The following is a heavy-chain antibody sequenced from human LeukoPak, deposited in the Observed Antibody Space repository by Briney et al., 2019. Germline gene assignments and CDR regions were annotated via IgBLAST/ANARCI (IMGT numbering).Heavy chain of an antibody. CDR3: ARYGKLGYCSSTGCPNY. V-gene: IGHV1-2*02. Sequence: ASVKVSCKASGYTFTGYYMHWVRQAPGQGLEWMGWINPNSGGTNYAQKFQGRVTMTRDTSISTAYMELSRLRSDDTAVYYCARYGKLGYCSSTGCPNYWGQGTLVTVSS. D-gene: IGHD2-2*01. CDR2: INPNSGGT. J-gene: IGHJ4*02. CDR1: GYTFTGYY.